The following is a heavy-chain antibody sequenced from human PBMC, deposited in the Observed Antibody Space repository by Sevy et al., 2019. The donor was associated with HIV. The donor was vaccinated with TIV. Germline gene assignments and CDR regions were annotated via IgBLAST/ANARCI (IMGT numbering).Heavy chain of an antibody. V-gene: IGHV3-30*18. CDR1: GFTFSSYG. D-gene: IGHD3-22*01. CDR3: VKEYDSSGLYYYYGMDV. Sequence: GGSLRLSCAASGFTFSSYGMHWVRQAPGKGLEWVAVISYDGSNKYYADSVKGRFTISRDNSKNTLYLQMNSLRAEETAVYYCVKEYDSSGLYYYYGMDVWGQGTTVTVSS. J-gene: IGHJ6*02. CDR2: ISYDGSNK.